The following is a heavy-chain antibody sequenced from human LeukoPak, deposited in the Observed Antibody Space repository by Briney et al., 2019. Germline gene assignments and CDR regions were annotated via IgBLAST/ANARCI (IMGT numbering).Heavy chain of an antibody. CDR2: SYYSGST. D-gene: IGHD4-23*01. V-gene: IGHV4-39*01. CDR3: ARPEVVTSWFDP. CDR1: GGSISSSSYY. J-gene: IGHJ5*02. Sequence: SETLSLTCTVSGGSISSSSYYWGGIRQPPGKGLEWIGSSYYSGSTYYNPSLKSRVTISVDTSKNQFSLKLSSVTAADTAVYYCARPEVVTSWFDPWGQGTLVTVSS.